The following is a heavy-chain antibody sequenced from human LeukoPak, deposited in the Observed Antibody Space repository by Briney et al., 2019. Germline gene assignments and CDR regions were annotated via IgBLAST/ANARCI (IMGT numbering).Heavy chain of an antibody. CDR2: INPNSGGT. D-gene: IGHD2-2*02. CDR1: GYTFTGYY. V-gene: IGHV1-2*02. J-gene: IGHJ3*02. CDR3: ARDLDRYCSSTSCYTGAFDI. Sequence: GESLKISCKASGYTFTGYYMHWVRQPPGQGLGWLGWINPNSGGTNYAQKFQGRVTMTRDTSISTAYMELSRLRSDDTAVYYCARDLDRYCSSTSCYTGAFDIWGQGTMVTVSS.